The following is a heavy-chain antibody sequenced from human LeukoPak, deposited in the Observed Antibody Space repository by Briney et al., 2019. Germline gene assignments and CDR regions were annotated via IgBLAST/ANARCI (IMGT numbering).Heavy chain of an antibody. J-gene: IGHJ1*01. CDR1: GFTFSSSP. Sequence: GGSLRLSCAASGFTFSSSPMGWVRQAPGKGLDWVSGISSRGDTTYYADSVKGRFTVSRDNSKNTLYLQMNSLRAEDTAIYYCAKDRYSSPAGFWGQGTLVTVSS. D-gene: IGHD2-21*01. CDR3: AKDRYSSPAGF. CDR2: ISSRGDTT. V-gene: IGHV3-23*01.